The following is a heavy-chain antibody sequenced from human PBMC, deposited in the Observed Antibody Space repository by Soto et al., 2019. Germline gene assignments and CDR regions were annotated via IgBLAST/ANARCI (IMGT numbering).Heavy chain of an antibody. CDR2: IFDNRNT. V-gene: IGHV4-59*11. D-gene: IGHD6-19*01. CDR3: ARSVAVSADFFYYGLDV. Sequence: VQLQESGPGLLKPSETLSLTCMVSGGSISSHYWSWIRQPPGKGLEWIGYIFDNRNTNYNPSLRSRVSMSVDTSKNQFSLMLRSVSAADTAVYYCARSVAVSADFFYYGLDVWGHGTTVIVSS. J-gene: IGHJ6*02. CDR1: GGSISSHY.